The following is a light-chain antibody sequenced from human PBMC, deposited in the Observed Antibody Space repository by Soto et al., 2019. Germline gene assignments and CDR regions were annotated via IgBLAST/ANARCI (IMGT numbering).Light chain of an antibody. CDR2: WAS. CDR1: QSLLSSSDNRNY. Sequence: DVVMTQSPDSLALSLGERATINCKSSQSLLSSSDNRNYLAWFQQKVGQPPKLLIRWASTRESGVPDRFSAGGSATEFTHTTNSQQAGDVAVYDCQTYYRVPLTFGGGTKVELK. V-gene: IGKV4-1*01. J-gene: IGKJ4*01. CDR3: QTYYRVPLT.